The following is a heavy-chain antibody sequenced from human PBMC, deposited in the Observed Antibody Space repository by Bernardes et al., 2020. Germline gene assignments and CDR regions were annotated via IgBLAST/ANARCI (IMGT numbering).Heavy chain of an antibody. J-gene: IGHJ4*02. Sequence: ASVKVSCKASGYTFTSYAMHWVRQAPGQRLEWMGWINAGNGTTKYSQKFQGRVTITRDTSASTAYMELSSLRSEDTAVYYCARGEHLDRRWWLLPFDYWGQGTLVTVSS. V-gene: IGHV1-3*01. CDR2: INAGNGTT. D-gene: IGHD3-22*01. CDR3: ARGEHLDRRWWLLPFDY. CDR1: GYTFTSYA.